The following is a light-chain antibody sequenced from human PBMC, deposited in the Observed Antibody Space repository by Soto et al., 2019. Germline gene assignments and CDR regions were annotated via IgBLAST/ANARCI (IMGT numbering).Light chain of an antibody. CDR2: GAS. Sequence: IVLTQSPGTLSLSPGERATLSCRASQSVSSSYLAWYQQKPGQAPRLLIYGASTRATGIPARFSGSGSGTEFTLTISNLQSEDFAVYFCQQYHNWPTITFGQGTRLEIK. J-gene: IGKJ5*01. V-gene: IGKV3-20*01. CDR3: QQYHNWPTIT. CDR1: QSVSSSY.